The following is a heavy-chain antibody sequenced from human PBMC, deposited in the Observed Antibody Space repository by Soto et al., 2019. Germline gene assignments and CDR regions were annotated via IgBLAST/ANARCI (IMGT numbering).Heavy chain of an antibody. J-gene: IGHJ4*02. CDR2: IIPLYGTV. Sequence: QAHLAQSGAEVKKPGSSVTVSCKASGGTFNSYGISWVRQAPGQVLDGMGVIIPLYGTVNYAQKFQGRVSITPDQSTSTAYMDLNSLRSDDTAVYYCARVRVIRGVIPSHFGLWGQGTQVTVSS. V-gene: IGHV1-69*01. CDR1: GGTFNSYG. D-gene: IGHD3-10*01. CDR3: ARVRVIRGVIPSHFGL.